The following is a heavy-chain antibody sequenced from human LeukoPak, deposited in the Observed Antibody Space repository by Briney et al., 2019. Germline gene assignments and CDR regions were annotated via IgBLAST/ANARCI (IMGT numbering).Heavy chain of an antibody. Sequence: GGSLSLSCAASGFTVSSYSVRWVRQAGGEGRGCVGFIRGEANSYAPASAASVKGRFTTARDASKHTAYLQMNCLKTEETAVYYCTRYSDPMVRGVIKGMDVWGQGTTVTVSS. J-gene: IGHJ6*02. D-gene: IGHD3-10*01. CDR1: GFTVSSYS. V-gene: IGHV3-73*01. CDR2: IRGEANSYAP. CDR3: TRYSDPMVRGVIKGMDV.